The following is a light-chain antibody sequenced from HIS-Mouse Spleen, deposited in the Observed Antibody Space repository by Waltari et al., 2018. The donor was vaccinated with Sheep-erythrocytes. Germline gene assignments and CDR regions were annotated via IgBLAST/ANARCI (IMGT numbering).Light chain of an antibody. CDR3: CSYAGSSTGV. V-gene: IGLV2-23*01. CDR2: EGS. Sequence: SALTQPAYVSGSPGQAITISCTGTSSAVWRYNLCSWYQQHPGKDPKLMIYEGSKRPSGVSNRFSGSKSVNTASLTISGLQAEDEADYYCCSYAGSSTGVYGGGTKLTVL. CDR1: SSAVWRYNL. J-gene: IGLJ3*02.